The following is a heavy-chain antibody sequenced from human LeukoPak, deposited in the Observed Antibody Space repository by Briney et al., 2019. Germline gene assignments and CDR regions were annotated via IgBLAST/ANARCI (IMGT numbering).Heavy chain of an antibody. V-gene: IGHV4-59*01. CDR1: GGSINIYY. CDR2: IYYSGST. CDR3: ARGGPPGYYYDYYMDV. Sequence: NPSETLSLTCTVSGGSINIYYWSWIRQPAGKGLEWIGYIYYSGSTNYNPSLKSRVTISVDTSKNQFSLKLSSVTAADTAVYFCARGGPPGYYYDYYMDVWGKGTTVTISS. J-gene: IGHJ6*03.